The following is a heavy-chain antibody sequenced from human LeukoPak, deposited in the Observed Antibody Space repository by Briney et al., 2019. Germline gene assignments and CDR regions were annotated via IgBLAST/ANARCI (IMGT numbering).Heavy chain of an antibody. CDR1: GGSFSGYY. Sequence: SETLSLTCAVYGGSFSGYYWSWIRQPPGKGLEWIGEINHSGSTNYNPSLKSRVTISVDTSKNQFSLKLSSVTAADTAVYYCARQPWLGYYYYMDVWGKGTTVTISS. D-gene: IGHD6-19*01. V-gene: IGHV4-34*01. CDR3: ARQPWLGYYYYMDV. CDR2: INHSGST. J-gene: IGHJ6*03.